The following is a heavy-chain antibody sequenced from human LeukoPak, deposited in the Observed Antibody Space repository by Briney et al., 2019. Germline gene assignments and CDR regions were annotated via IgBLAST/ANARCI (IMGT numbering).Heavy chain of an antibody. D-gene: IGHD4-17*01. CDR3: ARDGHDYGDYETFYYFDY. CDR2: ISPIFGTA. Sequence: ASVKVSCKASGGTFSSYGISWVRQAPGQGLEWMGRISPIFGTANYARKFQGRVTITTDESTSPAYMELSSLRSEDTPVDYCARDGHDYGDYETFYYFDYWGQGTLVRVLS. V-gene: IGHV1-69*05. J-gene: IGHJ4*02. CDR1: GGTFSSYG.